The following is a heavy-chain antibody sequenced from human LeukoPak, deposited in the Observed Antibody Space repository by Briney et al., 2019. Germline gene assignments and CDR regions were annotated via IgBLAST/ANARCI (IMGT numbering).Heavy chain of an antibody. J-gene: IGHJ5*02. Sequence: ASVKVSCKASGYTFTSYHMHWVRQAPGQGLEWMGIINPSGGTTNYAQKFRGRVTMTRDMSTSTVYMELSSLRSEDTAVYYCARKAITFFGVARPKTQCGPHGSAPWGQGTLVTASP. D-gene: IGHD3-3*01. CDR3: ARKAITFFGVARPKTQCGPHGSAP. CDR1: GYTFTSYH. V-gene: IGHV1-46*01. CDR2: INPSGGTT.